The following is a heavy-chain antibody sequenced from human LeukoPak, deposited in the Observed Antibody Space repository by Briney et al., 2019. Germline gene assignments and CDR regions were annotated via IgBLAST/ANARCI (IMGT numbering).Heavy chain of an antibody. CDR2: ISSSSSYI. CDR3: ARDRAYDPGALDY. Sequence: GGSLRLSCAASGFTFSSYAMNWVRQAPGKGLEWVSSISSSSSYIYYADSVKGRFTISRDNAKNSLYLQMNSLRAEDTAVYYCARDRAYDPGALDYWGQGTLVTVSS. J-gene: IGHJ4*02. V-gene: IGHV3-21*01. CDR1: GFTFSSYA. D-gene: IGHD3-22*01.